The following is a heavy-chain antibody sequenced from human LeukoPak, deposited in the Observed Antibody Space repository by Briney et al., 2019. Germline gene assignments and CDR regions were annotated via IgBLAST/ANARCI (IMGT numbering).Heavy chain of an antibody. D-gene: IGHD3-22*01. V-gene: IGHV5-51*01. Sequence: GESLKISCKGSGYSFTSYWIGWVRQMPGKGLEWMGIIYPGDSDTRYSPSFQGQVTISADKPISTAYLQWSSLKASDTAMYYCATRGAYYDSSGYYFDYWGQGTLVTVSS. J-gene: IGHJ4*02. CDR2: IYPGDSDT. CDR3: ATRGAYYDSSGYYFDY. CDR1: GYSFTSYW.